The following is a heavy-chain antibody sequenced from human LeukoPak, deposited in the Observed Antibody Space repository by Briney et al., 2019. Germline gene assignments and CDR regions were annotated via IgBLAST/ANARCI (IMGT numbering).Heavy chain of an antibody. CDR2: ISGSGGST. CDR3: AKMGWGRYCSSTSCYCFDY. J-gene: IGHJ4*02. Sequence: GGSLRLSCAASGFTFSSYAMSWVRQAPGKGLEWVSAISGSGGSTYYADSVKGRFTISRDNSKNTLYLQMSSLRAEDTAVYYCAKMGWGRYCSSTSCYCFDYWGQGTLVTVSS. V-gene: IGHV3-23*01. CDR1: GFTFSSYA. D-gene: IGHD2-2*01.